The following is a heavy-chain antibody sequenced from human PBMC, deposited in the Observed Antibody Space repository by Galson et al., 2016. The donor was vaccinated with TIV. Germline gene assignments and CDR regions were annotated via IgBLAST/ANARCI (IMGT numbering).Heavy chain of an antibody. Sequence: CAISGDSVSSNSAAWNWIRQSPSRGLEWLGRTYCRSRCYYDYAVSVKSRITIESDTSKNQFFLQLNSVTSEDTAVYYCTRAAGRNGATCHATCESFDCLGQGTKVTVSS. CDR3: TRAAGRNGATCHATCESFDC. J-gene: IGHJ3*01. D-gene: IGHD2-8*01. V-gene: IGHV6-1*01. CDR1: GDSVSSNSAA. CDR2: TYCRSRCYY.